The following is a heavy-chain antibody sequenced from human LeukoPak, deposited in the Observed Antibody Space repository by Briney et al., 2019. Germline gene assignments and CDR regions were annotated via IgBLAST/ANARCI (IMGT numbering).Heavy chain of an antibody. V-gene: IGHV1-2*02. J-gene: IGHJ4*02. CDR1: GYTFTGYY. CDR2: INPNSGGT. Sequence: ASVKVSCKASGYTFTGYYMHWVRQAPGQGLEWMGWINPNSGGTNYAQKFQGRVTMTRDKSIRTAYMELSRLTSDDTAVYYCARDGSYYDSSGYYPYDYWGQGTLVTVSS. CDR3: ARDGSYYDSSGYYPYDY. D-gene: IGHD3-22*01.